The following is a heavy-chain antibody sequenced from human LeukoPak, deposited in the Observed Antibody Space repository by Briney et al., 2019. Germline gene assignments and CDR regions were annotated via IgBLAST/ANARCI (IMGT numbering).Heavy chain of an antibody. V-gene: IGHV1-69*05. CDR1: GGTFSSYA. CDR3: ARDMIAAAGAGHKYYYYYYMDV. J-gene: IGHJ6*03. D-gene: IGHD6-13*01. Sequence: SVKVSCKASGGTFSSYAISWVRQAPGQGLEWMGGIIPIFGTANYAQKFQGRVTITTDESTSTAYMELSSLRSEDTAVYSCARDMIAAAGAGHKYYYYYYMDVWGKGTTVTVSS. CDR2: IIPIFGTA.